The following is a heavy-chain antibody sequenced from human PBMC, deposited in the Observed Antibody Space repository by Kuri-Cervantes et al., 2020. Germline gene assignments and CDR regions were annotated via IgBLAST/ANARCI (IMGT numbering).Heavy chain of an antibody. V-gene: IGHV3-74*01. CDR1: GFTFRNYW. CDR3: VGSRDWREGVFDY. J-gene: IGHJ4*02. CDR2: INSDGSST. Sequence: GESLKISCAASGFTFRNYWMYWVRQAPGKGLVWVSRINSDGSSTSEADFVKGRFTISRDNAKNTLYLQLNSLRAEDTAVYYCVGSRDWREGVFDYWGQGTLVTVSS. D-gene: IGHD6-19*01.